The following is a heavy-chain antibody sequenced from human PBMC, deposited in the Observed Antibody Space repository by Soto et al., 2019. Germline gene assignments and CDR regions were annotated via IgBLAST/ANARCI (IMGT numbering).Heavy chain of an antibody. J-gene: IGHJ4*02. CDR3: AREAFGYYDSSGYRPTYYFEY. D-gene: IGHD3-22*01. CDR2: IYYSGST. CDR1: GASIGSGGYY. V-gene: IGHV4-31*11. Sequence: SSETLCLTCDVSGASIGSGGYYWSWIRQHPGMGLEWIGYIYYSGSTYYNPSLKSRITISLDRSKNQFSLKLSSVTAADTAVYYCAREAFGYYDSSGYRPTYYFEYWGQGTLVTVSS.